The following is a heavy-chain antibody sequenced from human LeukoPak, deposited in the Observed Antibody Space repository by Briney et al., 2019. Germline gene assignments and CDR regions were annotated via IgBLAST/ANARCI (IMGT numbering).Heavy chain of an antibody. CDR3: AKDIRAYAAAVYFDY. D-gene: IGHD6-13*01. CDR1: GFTFDDYA. CDR2: ISWNSGSI. J-gene: IGHJ4*02. V-gene: IGHV3-9*01. Sequence: GGSLRLSCAASGFTFDDYAMHWVRQAPGKGLEWVSGISWNSGSIGYADSVKGRFTISRDNAKNSLYLQMNSLRAEDTALYYCAKDIRAYAAAVYFDYWGQGTLVTVSS.